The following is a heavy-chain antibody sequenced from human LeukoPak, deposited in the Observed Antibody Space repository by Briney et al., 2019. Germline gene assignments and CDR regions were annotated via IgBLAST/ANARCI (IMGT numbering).Heavy chain of an antibody. CDR2: IHNSGST. CDR3: ARGRGYSYGFPFDY. J-gene: IGHJ4*02. Sequence: SETLSLTCTVSGDSVSSGSYYCTWIRQPPGKGLEWIGYIHNSGSTNYNPSLKSRVTISVDTSKNQFSLKVTSLTAADTAVYYCARGRGYSYGFPFDYWGQGTLVTVSS. D-gene: IGHD5-18*01. CDR1: GDSVSSGSYY. V-gene: IGHV4-61*01.